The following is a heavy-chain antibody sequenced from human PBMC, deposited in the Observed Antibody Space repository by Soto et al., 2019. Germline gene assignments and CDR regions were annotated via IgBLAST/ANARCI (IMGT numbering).Heavy chain of an antibody. CDR3: ARDSSASATSYSFDY. J-gene: IGHJ4*02. Sequence: ASVKFSCKASGYTFTSYAIHWVRQAPGVGLEWMGIINPNGGGTDYAQKFQGRVTMTTDTYASTVHMELSSLRSEDTAVYFCARDSSASATSYSFDYWGQGTLVTVSS. CDR2: INPNGGGT. CDR1: GYTFTSYA. D-gene: IGHD3-10*01. V-gene: IGHV1-46*01.